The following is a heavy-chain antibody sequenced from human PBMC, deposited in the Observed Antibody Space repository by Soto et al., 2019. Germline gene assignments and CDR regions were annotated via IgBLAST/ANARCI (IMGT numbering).Heavy chain of an antibody. CDR3: ASLPGVTIFASGCMDV. Sequence: QVQLVQSGAEVKEPGSSVKVSCKASGGTFSSYAISWVRQAPGQGLEWMGGIIPIFGTANYAQKFQGRVTITADESTSTACMELSSLRSDDTAVYYCASLPGVTIFASGCMDVWGQGTTVTVSS. D-gene: IGHD3-3*01. V-gene: IGHV1-69*01. CDR2: IIPIFGTA. J-gene: IGHJ6*02. CDR1: GGTFSSYA.